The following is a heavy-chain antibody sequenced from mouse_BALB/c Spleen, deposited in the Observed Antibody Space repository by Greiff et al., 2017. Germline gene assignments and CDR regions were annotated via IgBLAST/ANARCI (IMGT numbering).Heavy chain of an antibody. CDR2: ISSGGST. Sequence: EVKVEESGGGLVQPGGSMKLSCAASGFTFSSYAMSWVRQTPEKRLEWVASISSGGSTYYPDSVKGRFTISRDNARNILYLQMSSLRSEDTAMYYCAKLLRCAYWGQGTLVTVSA. CDR3: AKLLRCAY. V-gene: IGHV5-6-5*01. CDR1: GFTFSSYA. D-gene: IGHD1-1*01. J-gene: IGHJ3*01.